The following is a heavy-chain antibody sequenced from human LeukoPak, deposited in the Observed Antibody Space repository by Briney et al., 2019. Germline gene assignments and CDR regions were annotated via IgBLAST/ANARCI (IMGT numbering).Heavy chain of an antibody. V-gene: IGHV1-69*05. CDR3: ARSYSSGTYPFDY. CDR2: IIPIFGTA. CDR1: GGTFSSYA. D-gene: IGHD6-19*01. Sequence: SVKVSXKASGGTFSSYAISWVRQAPGQGLEWMGRIIPIFGTANYAQKFQGRVTITTDESTSTAYMELSSLRSEDTAVYYCARSYSSGTYPFDYWGQGTLVTVSS. J-gene: IGHJ4*02.